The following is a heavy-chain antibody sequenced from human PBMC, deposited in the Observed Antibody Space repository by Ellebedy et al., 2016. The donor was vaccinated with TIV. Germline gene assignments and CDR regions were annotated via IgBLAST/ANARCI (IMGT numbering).Heavy chain of an antibody. V-gene: IGHV1-2*02. CDR2: INPNSGGT. CDR1: GYTFTGYY. CDR3: AREADYGDYMDWFDP. J-gene: IGHJ5*02. Sequence: AASVKVSCKASGYTFTGYYMHWVRQAPGQGLEWMGWINPNSGGTNYAQKLQGRVTMTTDTSTSTAYMELRSLRSDDTAVYYCAREADYGDYMDWFDPWGQGTLVTVSS. D-gene: IGHD4-17*01.